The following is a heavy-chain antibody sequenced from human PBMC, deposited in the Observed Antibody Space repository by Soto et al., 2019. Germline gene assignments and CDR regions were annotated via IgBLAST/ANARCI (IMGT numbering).Heavy chain of an antibody. CDR3: AREVRLRGYSYGRLFDY. CDR1: GGSFSGYY. CDR2: INHSGST. Sequence: ETLSLTCAVYGGSFSGYYWSWIRQPPGKGLEWIGEINHSGSTNYNPSLKSRVTISVDTSKNQFSLKLSSVTAADTAVYYCAREVRLRGYSYGRLFDYWGQGTLVTVSS. V-gene: IGHV4-34*01. D-gene: IGHD5-18*01. J-gene: IGHJ4*02.